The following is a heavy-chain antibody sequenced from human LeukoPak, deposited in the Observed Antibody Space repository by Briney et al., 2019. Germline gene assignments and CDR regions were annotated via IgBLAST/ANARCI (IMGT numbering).Heavy chain of an antibody. D-gene: IGHD2-15*01. J-gene: IGHJ6*03. Sequence: PSETLSLTCTVPGGSISSYYWSWIRQPPGKGLEWIGYIYYSGSTNYNPSLKSRVTISVDTSKNQFSLKLSSVTAADTAVYYCARVEGSGTPPDQGVYYYYYMDVWGKGTTVTVSS. CDR3: ARVEGSGTPPDQGVYYYYYMDV. V-gene: IGHV4-59*01. CDR1: GGSISSYY. CDR2: IYYSGST.